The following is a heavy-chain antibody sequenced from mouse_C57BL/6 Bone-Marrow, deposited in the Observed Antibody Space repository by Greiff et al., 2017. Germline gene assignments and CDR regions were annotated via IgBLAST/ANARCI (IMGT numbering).Heavy chain of an antibody. CDR1: GYTFTSYW. CDR2: IDPSDSYT. J-gene: IGHJ3*01. Sequence: QVQLQQPGAELVMPGASVKLSCKASGYTFTSYWMHWVKQRPGQGLEWIGEIDPSDSYTNYNQKFKGKSTLTVDKSSSTAYMQLSSLTSEASAVYYCALTGTPFAYWGRGTLVTVSA. D-gene: IGHD4-1*01. CDR3: ALTGTPFAY. V-gene: IGHV1-69*01.